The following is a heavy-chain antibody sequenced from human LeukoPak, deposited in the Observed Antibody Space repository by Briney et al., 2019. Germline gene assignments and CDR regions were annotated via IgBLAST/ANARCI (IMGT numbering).Heavy chain of an antibody. J-gene: IGHJ6*03. Sequence: SETLSLTCTVSGGSISSGSYYWSWIRQPAGRGLEWIGRIYTSGSTNYNPSLKSRVTISIDTSKNQFSLKLSSVTAADTAVYYCAREMGWNALHYYYYYMDVWGRGTTVTVSS. CDR2: IYTSGST. V-gene: IGHV4-61*02. D-gene: IGHD1-1*01. CDR1: GGSISSGSYY. CDR3: AREMGWNALHYYYYYMDV.